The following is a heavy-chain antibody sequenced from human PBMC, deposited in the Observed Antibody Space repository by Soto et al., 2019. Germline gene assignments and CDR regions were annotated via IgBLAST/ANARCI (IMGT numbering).Heavy chain of an antibody. J-gene: IGHJ4*02. CDR1: GFTFSNYN. CDR2: ISGNSSYI. Sequence: GGSLRLSCTASGFTFSNYNMNWGRQAPGKGLEWVSSISGNSSYIYYADPVKGRFTISRDNSKSTLYVQMTSLRAEDTAVYYCARGLQSLFDYWGQGTLVTVSS. V-gene: IGHV3-21*01. CDR3: ARGLQSLFDY.